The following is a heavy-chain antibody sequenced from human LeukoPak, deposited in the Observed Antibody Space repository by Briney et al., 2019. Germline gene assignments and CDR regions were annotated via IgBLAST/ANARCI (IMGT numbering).Heavy chain of an antibody. J-gene: IGHJ4*02. CDR2: IYYSGST. CDR1: GGSISSSSYY. CDR3: ARHGTGSGYSFDY. Sequence: SETLSLTCTVSGGSISSSSYYWGWIRQPPGKGLEWIGSIYYSGSTYYNPSLKSRVTISVDTSKNQFPLKLSSVTAADTAVYYCARHGTGSGYSFDYWGQGTLVTVSS. V-gene: IGHV4-39*01. D-gene: IGHD3-3*01.